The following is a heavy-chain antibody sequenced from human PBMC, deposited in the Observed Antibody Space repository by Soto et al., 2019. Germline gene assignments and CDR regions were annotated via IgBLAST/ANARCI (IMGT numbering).Heavy chain of an antibody. CDR2: ISAYNGNT. Sequence: ASVKVSCKASGYPFTSYGISWVRQAPGQGLECMGWISAYNGNTNYAQKQQGRVTMTTDTSTSTAYMELRSLISDDTAVYFCARSRGSSGYYYKGAFDIWGQGTMVTVSS. D-gene: IGHD3-22*01. V-gene: IGHV1-18*01. CDR3: ARSRGSSGYYYKGAFDI. CDR1: GYPFTSYG. J-gene: IGHJ3*02.